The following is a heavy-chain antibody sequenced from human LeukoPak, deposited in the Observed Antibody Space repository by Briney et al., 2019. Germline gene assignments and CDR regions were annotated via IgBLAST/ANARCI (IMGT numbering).Heavy chain of an antibody. Sequence: APVKVSCKASGYTFTSYGISWGRQAPGQGLEGMGWISAYNGNTNYAQKLQGRVTMTTDTSTSTAYMELRSLRSDDTAVYYCARDLGYYDSSGSIWGQGTMVTVSS. V-gene: IGHV1-18*01. CDR1: GYTFTSYG. CDR3: ARDLGYYDSSGSI. J-gene: IGHJ3*02. D-gene: IGHD3-22*01. CDR2: ISAYNGNT.